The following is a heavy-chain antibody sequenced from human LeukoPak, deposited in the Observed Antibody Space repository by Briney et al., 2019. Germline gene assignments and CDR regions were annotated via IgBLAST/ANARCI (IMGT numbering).Heavy chain of an antibody. Sequence: SETLSLTCAVYGGSFSGYYWSWIRQPPGKGLEWIGEINHSGSTNYNPSLKSRVTISVDTSKNQFSLKLSSVTAADTAVYYCARRGVTMVRGVIGTYYYYYMDVWGKGTTVTISS. V-gene: IGHV4-34*01. CDR3: ARRGVTMVRGVIGTYYYYYMDV. CDR1: GGSFSGYY. J-gene: IGHJ6*03. CDR2: INHSGST. D-gene: IGHD3-10*01.